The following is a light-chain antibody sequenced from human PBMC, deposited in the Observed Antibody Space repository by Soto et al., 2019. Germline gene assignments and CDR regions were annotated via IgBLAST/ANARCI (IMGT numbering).Light chain of an antibody. CDR1: SSDVGGYNY. Sequence: QSALTQPASVSGSPGQSITISCTGTSSDVGGYNYVSWYQQHPGKAPKLMIYDVSNRPSGVSNRFTGSKSGNTDSLTISGLQAEDEADYYCSSYTRSSTLVFGGGTKLNVL. V-gene: IGLV2-14*01. J-gene: IGLJ2*01. CDR3: SSYTRSSTLV. CDR2: DVS.